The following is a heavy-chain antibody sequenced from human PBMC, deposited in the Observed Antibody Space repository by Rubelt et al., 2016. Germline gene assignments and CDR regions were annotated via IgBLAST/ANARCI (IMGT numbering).Heavy chain of an antibody. J-gene: IGHJ5*02. V-gene: IGHV3-30*14. Sequence: AASGFTFSRSHVHWLRQAPGKGPEWVAFMSYDGGTAYYADSVKGRFTISRDNSKRTVYLQMSRLRTDDTAVYFGVKGSGGHLIAFFEHWGQGTLVSVSS. D-gene: IGHD2-15*01. CDR1: GFTFSRSH. CDR3: VKGSGGHLIAFFEH. CDR2: MSYDGGTA.